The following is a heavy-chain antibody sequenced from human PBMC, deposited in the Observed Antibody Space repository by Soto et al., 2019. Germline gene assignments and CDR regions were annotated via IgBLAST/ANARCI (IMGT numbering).Heavy chain of an antibody. CDR3: ARQVYTGLTPMDY. V-gene: IGHV3-48*02. J-gene: IGHJ4*02. Sequence: LRLSCAASGFTVSSYAMNWVRQAPVKGLEWVSYISGSSDSIKYAASVKGRFTISRDDAKNSLYLQMNSLRDEDTAVYYCARQVYTGLTPMDYWGQGTLFTVSS. CDR2: ISGSSDSI. D-gene: IGHD3-9*01. CDR1: GFTVSSYA.